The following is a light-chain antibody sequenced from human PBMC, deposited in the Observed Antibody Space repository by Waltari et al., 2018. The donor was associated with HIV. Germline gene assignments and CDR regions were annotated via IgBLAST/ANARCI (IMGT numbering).Light chain of an antibody. Sequence: QSALTQPASVSGSPGQSITISCSGPSRDVGGYRYVSWYQQHPGKAPKPVIFDVSNRPSGVSNRFSASRSGNTASLTISGLQTEDEGDYFCSAYARSAAHVIFGGGTKLTVL. V-gene: IGLV2-14*03. CDR1: SRDVGGYRY. CDR3: SAYARSAAHVI. CDR2: DVS. J-gene: IGLJ2*01.